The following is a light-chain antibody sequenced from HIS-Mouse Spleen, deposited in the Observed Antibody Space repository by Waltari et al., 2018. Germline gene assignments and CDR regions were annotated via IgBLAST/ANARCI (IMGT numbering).Light chain of an antibody. J-gene: IGLJ3*02. V-gene: IGLV2-23*01. Sequence: QSALTQPASVSGSPGQSITISCTGTSSDVGSYNLVSWYQQHPGKAPKLLIYEGRKRPSGVSNRFSGSKSCNTASLTISGLQAEDEADYYCCSYAGSSTWVFGGGTKLTVL. CDR2: EGR. CDR1: SSDVGSYNL. CDR3: CSYAGSSTWV.